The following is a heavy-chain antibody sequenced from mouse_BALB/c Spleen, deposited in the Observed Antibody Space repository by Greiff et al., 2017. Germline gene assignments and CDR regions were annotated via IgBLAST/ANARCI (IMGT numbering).Heavy chain of an antibody. CDR1: GFTFSSYA. CDR3: ARERQLGGGAMDY. J-gene: IGHJ4*01. V-gene: IGHV5-9-4*01. D-gene: IGHD3-2*01. Sequence: EVMLVESGGGLVKPGGSLKLSCAASGFTFSSYAMSWVRQSPEKRLEWVAEISSGGSYTYYPDTVTGRFTISRDNAKNTLYLEMSSLRSEDTAMYSCARERQLGGGAMDYWGQGTSVTVSS. CDR2: ISSGGSYT.